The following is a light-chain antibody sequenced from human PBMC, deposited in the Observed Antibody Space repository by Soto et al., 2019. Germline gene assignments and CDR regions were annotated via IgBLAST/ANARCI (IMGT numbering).Light chain of an antibody. V-gene: IGLV1-51*01. Sequence: QSVLTQPPSVSAAPGQKVTISCSGSSSNIVSWYQQLPGTAPKLLIYDNNKRPSGIPDRFSGSKSGTSANLGITGLQTGDEADYYCGMWDSSLSVVVFGGGTKLTVL. CDR3: GMWDSSLSVVV. J-gene: IGLJ2*01. CDR2: DNN. CDR1: SSNI.